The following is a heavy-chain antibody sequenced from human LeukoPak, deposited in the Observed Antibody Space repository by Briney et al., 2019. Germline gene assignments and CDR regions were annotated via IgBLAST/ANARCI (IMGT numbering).Heavy chain of an antibody. CDR3: ARHGGSYFYY. V-gene: IGHV4-59*08. CDR1: GGSISSYY. J-gene: IGHJ4*02. D-gene: IGHD1-26*01. CDR2: IYYSGST. Sequence: PSETLSLTCTVSGGSISSYYWSWIRQPPGKGLEWIGYIYYSGSTNYNPSLKSRVTISVDTSKNQFSLKLSSVTAADTAVYYCARHGGSYFYYWGQGTLVTVSS.